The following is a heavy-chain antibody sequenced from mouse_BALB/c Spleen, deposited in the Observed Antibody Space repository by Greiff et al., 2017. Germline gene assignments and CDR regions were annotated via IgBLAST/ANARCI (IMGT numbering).Heavy chain of an antibody. CDR3: ARDHYGNYLDY. D-gene: IGHD2-1*01. J-gene: IGHJ2*01. CDR1: GFTFSSYG. Sequence: EVMLVESGGGLVQPGGSLKLSCAASGFTFSSYGMSWVRQTPDKRLELVATINSNGGSTYYPDSVKGRFTISRDNAKNTLYLQMSSLKSEDTAMYYCARDHYGNYLDYWGQGTTLTVAS. V-gene: IGHV5-6-3*01. CDR2: INSNGGST.